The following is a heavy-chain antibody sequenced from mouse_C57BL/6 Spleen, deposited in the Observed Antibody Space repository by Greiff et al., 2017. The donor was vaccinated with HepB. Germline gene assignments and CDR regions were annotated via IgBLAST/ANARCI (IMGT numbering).Heavy chain of an antibody. CDR3: ANLITSYAMDY. J-gene: IGHJ4*01. V-gene: IGHV1-82*01. D-gene: IGHD1-1*01. CDR1: GYAFSSSW. CDR2: IYPGDGDT. Sequence: VQRVESGPELVKPGASVKISCKASGYAFSSSWMNWVKQRPGKGLEWIGRIYPGDGDTNYNGKFKGKATLTADKSSSTAYMQLSSLTSEDSAVYFCANLITSYAMDYWGQGTSVTVSS.